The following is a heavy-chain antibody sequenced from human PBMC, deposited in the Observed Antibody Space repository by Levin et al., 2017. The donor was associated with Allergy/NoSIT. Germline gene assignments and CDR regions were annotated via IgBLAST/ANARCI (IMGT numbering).Heavy chain of an antibody. CDR3: AKDLYGGNYPGVVDY. Sequence: GESLKISCAASGFTFSGYDMSWVRQAPGKGLEWVSSISGRGASTYYADSVKGRFTISRDNSKNTVYLQMNSLRAEDTAVYYCAKDLYGGNYPGVVDYWGQGTLVTVSS. CDR1: GFTFSGYD. CDR2: ISGRGAST. D-gene: IGHD4-23*01. J-gene: IGHJ4*02. V-gene: IGHV3-23*01.